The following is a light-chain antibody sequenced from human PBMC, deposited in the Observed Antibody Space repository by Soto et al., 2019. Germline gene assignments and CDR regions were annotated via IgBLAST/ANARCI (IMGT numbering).Light chain of an antibody. CDR2: DAS. J-gene: IGKJ5*01. Sequence: DIVMTQSPATLSLSPGERATLSCRASQTISSYLLWYQQKPGQAPRLFIYDASNRATGIPARFSGSGSETDFTLTISSLEPEDFAVYYCQHRMNWPLTFGQGTRLEIK. CDR3: QHRMNWPLT. V-gene: IGKV3-11*01. CDR1: QTISSY.